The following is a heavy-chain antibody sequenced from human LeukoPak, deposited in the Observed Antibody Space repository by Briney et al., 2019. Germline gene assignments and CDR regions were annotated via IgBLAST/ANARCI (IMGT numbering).Heavy chain of an antibody. D-gene: IGHD2-21*01. J-gene: IGHJ4*02. CDR2: ISSSSSYI. Sequence: GGSLRLSCAASGFTFSSYGMHWVRQAPGKGLEWVSSISSSSSYIYYADSVKGRFTISRDNAKNSLYLQMNSLRAEDTAVYYCARAKWDCSFDYWGQGTLVTVSS. V-gene: IGHV3-21*01. CDR1: GFTFSSYG. CDR3: ARAKWDCSFDY.